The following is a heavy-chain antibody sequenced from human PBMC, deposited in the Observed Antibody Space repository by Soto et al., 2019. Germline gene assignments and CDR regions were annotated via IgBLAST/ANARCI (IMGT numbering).Heavy chain of an antibody. CDR1: GFSFSGYA. D-gene: IGHD6-6*01. V-gene: IGHV3-23*01. CDR3: AKDSIPYSSSYDLDH. CDR2: MTATGGSI. Sequence: EVQLLESGGGLVQPGGSLRLSCVASGFSFSGYAMSWVRQAPGKGLVWVSSMTATGGSIYYADSVRGRFTISRDNSKNTQYLQMSSLRAEDTARYYCAKDSIPYSSSYDLDHWGRGALVTVSS. J-gene: IGHJ4*02.